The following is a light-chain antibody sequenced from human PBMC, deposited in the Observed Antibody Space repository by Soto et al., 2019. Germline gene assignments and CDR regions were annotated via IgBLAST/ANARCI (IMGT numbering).Light chain of an antibody. CDR3: QQDSSWPGT. CDR1: QSVSSN. CDR2: GAS. J-gene: IGKJ1*01. V-gene: IGKV3-15*01. Sequence: ETVMTQSPATLSVSPGERATLSCRASQSVSSNLAWYQQKPGQAPRLLIYGASTRATGIPARFSGSGSGTEFTLTISGLQSEDFAVYYCQQDSSWPGTFGQGTKVEIK.